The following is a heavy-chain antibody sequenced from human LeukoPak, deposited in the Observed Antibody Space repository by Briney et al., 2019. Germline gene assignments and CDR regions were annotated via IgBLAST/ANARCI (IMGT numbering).Heavy chain of an antibody. J-gene: IGHJ4*02. Sequence: SETLSLTCTVSGGSISSSSYYWGWIRQPPGKGLEWIGSIYYSGSTYYNPSLKSRVTISVDTSKNQFSLKLSSVTAADTAVYYCAREFAAAAGIHYFDYWGQGTLVTVSS. CDR1: GGSISSSSYY. CDR3: AREFAAAAGIHYFDY. D-gene: IGHD6-13*01. CDR2: IYYSGST. V-gene: IGHV4-39*07.